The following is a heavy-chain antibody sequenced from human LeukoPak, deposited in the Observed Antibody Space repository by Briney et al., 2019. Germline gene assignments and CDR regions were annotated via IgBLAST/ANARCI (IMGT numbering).Heavy chain of an antibody. CDR1: GGSINDYY. V-gene: IGHV4-59*01. J-gene: IGHJ1*01. CDR3: VRGFYVSGTYSGYFQL. Sequence: SETLSLTCAVSGGSINDYYWSWVRHPPGKRLEWIVDIYYSGTTNYNPSPKSRVTISVDTSKTQFPLSLSSVTAADTAVYYVVRGFYVSGTYSGYFQLWGQSPLVSVPT. D-gene: IGHD3-10*01. CDR2: IYYSGTT.